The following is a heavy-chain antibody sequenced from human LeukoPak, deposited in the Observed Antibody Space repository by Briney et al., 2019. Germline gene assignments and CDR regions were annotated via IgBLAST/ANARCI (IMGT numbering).Heavy chain of an antibody. Sequence: SETLSLTCSVSGGSISSDYWAWLRQPPGKGLEWIGYMYYTGSTNYNPSLKSRVTISLATSKNQFSLKLSSVTAADTAVYYCARVSVVYGMDVWGRGTTVTVSS. J-gene: IGHJ6*02. V-gene: IGHV4-59*01. CDR3: ARVSVVYGMDV. CDR1: GGSISSDY. CDR2: MYYTGST.